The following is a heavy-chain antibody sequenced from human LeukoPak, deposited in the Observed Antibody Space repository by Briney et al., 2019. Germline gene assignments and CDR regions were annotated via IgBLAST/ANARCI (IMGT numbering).Heavy chain of an antibody. CDR3: ARHIDY. CDR2: IYYSGRT. CDR1: GDSICSGDNY. V-gene: IGHV4-30-4*01. J-gene: IGHJ4*02. Sequence: SETLSLTCSVSGDSICSGDNYWSWLRQPPGKGLEWIGHIYYSGRTYYNPSLKSRITISVDMSKNQFSLQLSSVTAADTAVYYCARHIDYWGQGALVTVSS.